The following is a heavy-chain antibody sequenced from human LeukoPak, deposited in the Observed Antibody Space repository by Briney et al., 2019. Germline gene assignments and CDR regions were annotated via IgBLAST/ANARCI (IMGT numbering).Heavy chain of an antibody. CDR2: ISGDGGST. Sequence: PGGSLRLSCAASGFTFDDYAMHWVRQAPGKGLEWASLISGDGGSTYYADSVKGRFTISRDNSKNSLYLQMNSLRTEDTALYYCAKVATQTDSSGCCECFDYWGQGTLVTVSS. J-gene: IGHJ4*02. CDR3: AKVATQTDSSGCCECFDY. CDR1: GFTFDDYA. D-gene: IGHD6-19*01. V-gene: IGHV3-43*02.